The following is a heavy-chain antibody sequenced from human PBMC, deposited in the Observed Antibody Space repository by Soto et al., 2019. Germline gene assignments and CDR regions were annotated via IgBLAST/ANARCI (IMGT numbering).Heavy chain of an antibody. J-gene: IGHJ6*02. D-gene: IGHD3-3*01. V-gene: IGHV1-8*01. Sequence: ASVKVSCKASGYTFTTYDINWVRQAPGQGLEWLGWMDPNSGSTGYAQNFQGRITMTRNISRNTAHMEMSSMQSEDQAGYYCARERKFDFWRKGLDVWGQGTTVTVSS. CDR1: GYTFTTYD. CDR3: ARERKFDFWRKGLDV. CDR2: MDPNSGST.